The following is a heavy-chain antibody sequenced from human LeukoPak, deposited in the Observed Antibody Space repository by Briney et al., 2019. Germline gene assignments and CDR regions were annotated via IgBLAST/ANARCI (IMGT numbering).Heavy chain of an antibody. CDR3: ARSSTIAVAEIYFDY. CDR1: GYSFTSYW. CDR2: IYPGDSDT. Sequence: HGESLKISCKGSGYSFTSYWIGWVRQMPGKGLEWMGIIYPGDSDTTYSPSFQGQVTISAASSINTAYLQWTSLKASDTATYYCARSSTIAVAEIYFDYWGQGTLVTVSS. V-gene: IGHV5-51*01. D-gene: IGHD6-19*01. J-gene: IGHJ4*02.